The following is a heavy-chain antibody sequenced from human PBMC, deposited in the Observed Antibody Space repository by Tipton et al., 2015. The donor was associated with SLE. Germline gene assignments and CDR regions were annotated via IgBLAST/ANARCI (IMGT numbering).Heavy chain of an antibody. CDR3: ARIIRGVYYYMDV. Sequence: TLSLTCTVSGGSISSSSYYWGWIRQPPGKGLEWIGSIYYSGSTYYNPSLKSRVTISVDTSKNQFSLKLSSVTAADTAVYYCARIIRGVYYYMDVWGKGTTVTVSS. CDR1: GGSISSSSYY. J-gene: IGHJ6*03. D-gene: IGHD3-10*01. V-gene: IGHV4-39*01. CDR2: IYYSGST.